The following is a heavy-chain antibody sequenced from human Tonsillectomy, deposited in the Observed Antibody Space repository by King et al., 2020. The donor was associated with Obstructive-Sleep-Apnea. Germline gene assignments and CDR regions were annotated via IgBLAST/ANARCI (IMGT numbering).Heavy chain of an antibody. J-gene: IGHJ3*01. CDR3: AKAQTGITSFGVVN. CDR1: GFTFSSYA. CDR2: ISGGGGTT. V-gene: IGHV3-23*04. D-gene: IGHD3-3*01. Sequence: VQLVESGGGLVQPGGSLRLSCAASGFTFSSYAMSWVRQAPGKGPEWGSTISGGGGTTNYADSVKGRFTISRDTSKNMLYLQMNSLRAEDTAVYYCAKAQTGITSFGVVNWGQGTMVTVSS.